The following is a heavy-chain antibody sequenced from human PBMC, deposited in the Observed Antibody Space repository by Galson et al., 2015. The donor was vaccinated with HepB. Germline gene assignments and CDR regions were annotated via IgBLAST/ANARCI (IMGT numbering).Heavy chain of an antibody. CDR3: AREDHGAVYFDY. CDR1: GFTFSSYA. CDR2: ISYDGSSI. V-gene: IGHV3-30*03. J-gene: IGHJ4*01. Sequence: SLRLSCAASGFTFSSYAMSWVRQAPGKGLEWVAVISYDGSSIYYADSVEGRFTISRDNSKTTLYLQMNSLRTEDTAVYYCAREDHGAVYFDYWGHGTLVTVSS. D-gene: IGHD4-17*01.